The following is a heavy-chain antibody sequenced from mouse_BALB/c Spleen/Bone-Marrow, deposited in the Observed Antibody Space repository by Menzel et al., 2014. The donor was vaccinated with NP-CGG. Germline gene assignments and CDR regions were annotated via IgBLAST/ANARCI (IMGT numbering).Heavy chain of an antibody. CDR1: GFTFSDYY. D-gene: IGHD1-1*01. J-gene: IGHJ3*01. CDR3: ANYYGSSWFAY. CDR2: ISEGGSYT. Sequence: VQLKESGGGLVKPGGALKISCAASGFTFSDYYMYWVRQTPGKRLGWVATISEGGSYTYYPDSVKGRFTISRDNAKNNLYLQMSSLKSEDTAMYYCANYYGSSWFAYWGQGTLVTVSA. V-gene: IGHV5-4*02.